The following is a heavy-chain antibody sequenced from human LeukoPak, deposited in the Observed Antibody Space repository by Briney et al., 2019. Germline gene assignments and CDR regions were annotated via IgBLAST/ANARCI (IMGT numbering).Heavy chain of an antibody. V-gene: IGHV3-66*01. CDR2: IYSGGST. CDR1: GFTVSSNY. D-gene: IGHD3-22*01. CDR3: ARAPPDYYDSSGYHDY. J-gene: IGHJ4*02. Sequence: PGGSLRLSCAASGFTVSSNYMSWVRQAPGKGLEWFSVIYSGGSTYYADSVKGRFTISRDNSKNTLYLQMNSLRAEDTAVYYCARAPPDYYDSSGYHDYWGQGTLVTVSS.